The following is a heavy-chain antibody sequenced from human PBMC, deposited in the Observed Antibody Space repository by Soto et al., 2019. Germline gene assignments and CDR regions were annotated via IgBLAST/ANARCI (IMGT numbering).Heavy chain of an antibody. Sequence: QVQLVESGGGVVQPGRSLRLSCAASGFTFSSYGMHWFRQAPGKGLEWVAVIWYDGSNKYYADSVKGRFTISRDNSKNTQYLQMNSLRAEDTAVYYCARGQLHAYYYGMDVWGQGTTVTVSS. D-gene: IGHD1-7*01. J-gene: IGHJ6*02. CDR3: ARGQLHAYYYGMDV. CDR1: GFTFSSYG. V-gene: IGHV3-33*01. CDR2: IWYDGSNK.